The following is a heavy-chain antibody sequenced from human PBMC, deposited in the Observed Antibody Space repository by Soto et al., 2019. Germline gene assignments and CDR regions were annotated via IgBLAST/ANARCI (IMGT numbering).Heavy chain of an antibody. V-gene: IGHV3-74*01. D-gene: IGHD1-26*01. Sequence: EVQLVESGGGLVQPGGSLRLSCAASGFTFSSYWMHWVRQAPGKGLVWVSRINSDGSSTSYADSVKGRFTISRDNAKNTLYLKMNSLRAEDTAVYYCARESHLHVGGMDVWGQGTTVTVSS. CDR3: ARESHLHVGGMDV. J-gene: IGHJ6*02. CDR2: INSDGSST. CDR1: GFTFSSYW.